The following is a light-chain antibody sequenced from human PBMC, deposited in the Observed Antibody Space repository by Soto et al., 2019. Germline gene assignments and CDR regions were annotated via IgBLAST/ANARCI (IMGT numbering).Light chain of an antibody. CDR2: DAS. V-gene: IGKV3-15*01. CDR1: QSVSRN. J-gene: IGKJ4*02. Sequence: EIVMTQSPATLSVSPGERATLSCRASQSVSRNLAWYQQKSGQAPRLLIYDASIRATGIPARFSGSGSGTKFTLTISGLQSEDFATYYCQQYNDWPPAFTFGGGTKAVI. CDR3: QQYNDWPPAFT.